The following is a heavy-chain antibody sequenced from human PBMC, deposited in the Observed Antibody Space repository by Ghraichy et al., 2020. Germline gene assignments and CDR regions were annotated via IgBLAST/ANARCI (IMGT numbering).Heavy chain of an antibody. D-gene: IGHD6-19*01. CDR3: ARTISSGWLLYFDL. CDR2: IKQDGSEK. Sequence: GGSLRLSCAASGFTFSSYWMSWVRQAPGKGLEWVANIKQDGSEKYYVDSVKGRFTISRDNAKNSLYLQMNSLRAEDTAVYYCARTISSGWLLYFDLWGRGTLVTVSS. J-gene: IGHJ2*01. V-gene: IGHV3-7*01. CDR1: GFTFSSYW.